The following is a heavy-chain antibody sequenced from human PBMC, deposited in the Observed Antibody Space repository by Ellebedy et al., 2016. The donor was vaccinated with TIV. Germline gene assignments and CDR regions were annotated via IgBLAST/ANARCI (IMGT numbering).Heavy chain of an antibody. V-gene: IGHV3-74*01. CDR3: ASSLYVGATTSFNWFDP. CDR2: INSDGSST. CDR1: GFTFSSFA. Sequence: GESLKISCAASGFTFSSFAMSWVRQAPGKGLVWVSRINSDGSSTSYADSVKGRFTISRDNAKNTLYLQMNSLRAEDTAVYYCASSLYVGATTSFNWFDPWGQGTLVTVSS. D-gene: IGHD1-26*01. J-gene: IGHJ5*02.